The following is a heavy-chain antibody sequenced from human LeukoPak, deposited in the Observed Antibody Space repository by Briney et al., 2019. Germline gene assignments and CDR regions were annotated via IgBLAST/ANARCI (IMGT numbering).Heavy chain of an antibody. D-gene: IGHD6-13*01. CDR1: GFIFSNYA. V-gene: IGHV3-23*01. J-gene: IGHJ2*01. Sequence: PGGSLRLSCAASGFIFSNYAMTWVRQAPGKGLEWASSISMTGGSTYYADSVKGRFTISRDNSKNTLLLQMKDLRAEDTAVYYCARDLEIVAAGWYFDLWGRGTLVIVSS. CDR2: ISMTGGST. CDR3: ARDLEIVAAGWYFDL.